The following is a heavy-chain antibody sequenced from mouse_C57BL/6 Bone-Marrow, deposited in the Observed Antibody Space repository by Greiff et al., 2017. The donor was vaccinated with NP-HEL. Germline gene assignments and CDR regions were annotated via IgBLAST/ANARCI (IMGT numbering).Heavy chain of an antibody. V-gene: IGHV1-55*01. CDR3: ASRQLRLRGGYFDY. J-gene: IGHJ2*01. D-gene: IGHD3-2*02. CDR2: IYPGSGST. CDR1: GYTFTSYW. Sequence: QVQLQQPGAELVKPGASVKMSCKASGYTFTSYWITWVKQRPGQGLEWIGVIYPGSGSTNYNEKFKSKATLTVDTSSSTAYMQLSSLTSEDSAVYYCASRQLRLRGGYFDYWGQGTTLTVSS.